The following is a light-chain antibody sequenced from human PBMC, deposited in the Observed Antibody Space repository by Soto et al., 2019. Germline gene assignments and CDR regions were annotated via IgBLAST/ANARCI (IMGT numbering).Light chain of an antibody. CDR2: GAS. V-gene: IGKV3-15*01. Sequence: EIVMTQSPVTLSVSPGERVTLSCRASQSVSSTLAWYQQKPGQAPRLLIFGASTRATGIPARFSGSGSGTDFTLTIRSLQSEDFAVYYCQQYSDWPRGTFGQGT. CDR1: QSVSST. CDR3: QQYSDWPRGT. J-gene: IGKJ2*01.